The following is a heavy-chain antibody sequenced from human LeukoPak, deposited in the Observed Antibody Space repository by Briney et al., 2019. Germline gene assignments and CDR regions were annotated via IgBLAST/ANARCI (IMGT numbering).Heavy chain of an antibody. CDR3: ARITRWGSGWESDY. V-gene: IGHV3-21*01. J-gene: IGHJ4*02. D-gene: IGHD6-19*01. CDR2: ISSSSSYI. CDR1: GFTFSSHS. Sequence: GGSLRLSCAASGFTFSSHSMNWVRQAPGKGLEWVSFISSSSSYIHYADSVKGRFTISRDNAKNSLYLQMNSLRAEDTAVYYCARITRWGSGWESDYWGQGTLVTVPS.